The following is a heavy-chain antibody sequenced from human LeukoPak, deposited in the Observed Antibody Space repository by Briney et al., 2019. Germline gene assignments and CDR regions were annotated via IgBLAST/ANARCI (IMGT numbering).Heavy chain of an antibody. D-gene: IGHD3-10*01. CDR3: ARSLWFGGIDAFDI. CDR2: IYYDGTT. Sequence: SETLSLTCTVSGGSISNYYWSWIRQSPGKGLEWIGYIYYDGTTNYNPSLKSRVTVSVDTSKNQLSLKLSSVTAADTAVYYCARSLWFGGIDAFDIWGQGTMVTVSS. CDR1: GGSISNYY. V-gene: IGHV4-59*08. J-gene: IGHJ3*02.